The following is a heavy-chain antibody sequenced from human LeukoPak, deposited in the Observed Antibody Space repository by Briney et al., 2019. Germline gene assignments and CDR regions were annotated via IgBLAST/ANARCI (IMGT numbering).Heavy chain of an antibody. J-gene: IGHJ5*02. CDR2: IIPIFGTA. D-gene: IGHD2-15*01. Sequence: SVKVSCKASGYTFTSYDINWVRQATGQGLEWMGGIIPIFGTANYAQKFQGRVTITADESTSTAYMELSSLRSEDAAVYYCARTPEGSHLTNWFDPWGQGTLVTVSS. V-gene: IGHV1-69*13. CDR3: ARTPEGSHLTNWFDP. CDR1: GYTFTSYD.